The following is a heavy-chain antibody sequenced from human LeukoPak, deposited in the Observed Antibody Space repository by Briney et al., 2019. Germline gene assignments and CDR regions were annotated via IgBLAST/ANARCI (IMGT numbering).Heavy chain of an antibody. V-gene: IGHV3-48*03. D-gene: IGHD1-26*01. Sequence: GGSLRLSCEASGFTFRSYEMNWVRQAPGKGLEWVSYIRSGGDAIFYADSVKGRFTSSRDNAKNLLYLQMNSLRAEDTAVYYCTRDGGSFDYWGQGTLVTVSS. J-gene: IGHJ4*02. CDR2: IRSGGDAI. CDR1: GFTFRSYE. CDR3: TRDGGSFDY.